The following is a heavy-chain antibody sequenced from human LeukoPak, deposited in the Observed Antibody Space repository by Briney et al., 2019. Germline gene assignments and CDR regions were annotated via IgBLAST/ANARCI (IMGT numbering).Heavy chain of an antibody. J-gene: IGHJ4*02. D-gene: IGHD5-18*01. CDR1: AFTFSSYA. CDR3: AKGNGYSYGRYYFDY. CDR2: ITASGGNT. Sequence: GGSLRLSCAASAFTFSSYAMGWVRQAPGKGLEWVSAITASGGNTYYADSVKGRFTISRDNSKNTLYLQVNSLRAEDTAVYYCAKGNGYSYGRYYFDYWGQGTLVTVSS. V-gene: IGHV3-23*01.